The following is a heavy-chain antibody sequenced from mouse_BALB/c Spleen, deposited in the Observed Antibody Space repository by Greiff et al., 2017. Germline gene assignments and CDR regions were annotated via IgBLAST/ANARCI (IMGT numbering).Heavy chain of an antibody. Sequence: EVQRVESGGGLVKPGGSLKLSCAASGFAFSSYDMSWVRQTPEKRLEWVAYISSGGGSTYYPDTVKGRFTISRDNAKNTLYLQMSSLKSEDTAMYYCTRDPSDDYDVGYWYFDVWGAGTTVTVSS. J-gene: IGHJ1*01. CDR2: ISSGGGST. V-gene: IGHV5-12-1*01. CDR3: TRDPSDDYDVGYWYFDV. D-gene: IGHD2-4*01. CDR1: GFAFSSYD.